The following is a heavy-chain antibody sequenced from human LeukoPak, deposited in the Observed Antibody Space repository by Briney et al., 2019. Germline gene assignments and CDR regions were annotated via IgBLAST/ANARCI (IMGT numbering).Heavy chain of an antibody. V-gene: IGHV3-23*01. CDR1: GITFSSYA. Sequence: GGSLRLSCAASGITFSSYAMTWVRQAPGKGLEWVSSISGSGGSTYYADSVKGRFTISRDNSKNTLYLQMNSLRAEDTAVYYCARVTGYNDAFDIWGQGTMVTVSS. CDR3: ARVTGYNDAFDI. CDR2: ISGSGGST. J-gene: IGHJ3*02. D-gene: IGHD3-10*01.